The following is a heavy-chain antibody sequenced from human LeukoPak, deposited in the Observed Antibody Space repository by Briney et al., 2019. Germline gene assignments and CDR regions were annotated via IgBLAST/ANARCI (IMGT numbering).Heavy chain of an antibody. CDR2: ISGSGGST. J-gene: IGHJ4*02. V-gene: IGHV3-23*01. CDR1: GFTFSSYA. CDR3: ARDQGYYYDSSGYFGEFDY. D-gene: IGHD3-22*01. Sequence: PGGSLRLSCAASGFTFSSYAMSWVRQAPGKGLEWVSAISGSGGSTYYADSVKGRFTISRDNAKNSLYLQMNSLRAEDTAVYYCARDQGYYYDSSGYFGEFDYWGQGTLVTVSS.